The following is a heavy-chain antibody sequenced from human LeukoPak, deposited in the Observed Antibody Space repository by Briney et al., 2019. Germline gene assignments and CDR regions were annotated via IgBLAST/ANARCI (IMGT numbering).Heavy chain of an antibody. J-gene: IGHJ4*02. CDR3: AKGPGRTQWLGTYFDY. CDR2: ISGSGGST. CDR1: GFTFSSYA. D-gene: IGHD6-19*01. V-gene: IGHV3-23*01. Sequence: PGGSLRLPCAASGFTFSSYAMSWVRQAPGKGLEWVSAISGSGGSTYYADSVKGRFTISRDNSKNTLYLQMNSLRAEDTAVYYCAKGPGRTQWLGTYFDYWGQGTLVTVSS.